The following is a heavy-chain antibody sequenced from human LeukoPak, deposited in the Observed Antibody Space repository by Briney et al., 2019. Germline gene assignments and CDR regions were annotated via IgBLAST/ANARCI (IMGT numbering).Heavy chain of an antibody. CDR1: GGSISSGSYY. V-gene: IGHV4-61*02. D-gene: IGHD3-22*01. J-gene: IGHJ6*03. CDR2: IYTSGST. Sequence: PSETLSLTCTVSGGSISSGSYYWSWIRQPAGKGLEWIGRIYTSGSTNYNPSLKSRVTISVDTSKNQLSLKLSSVTAADTAVYYCASCDDSSGYSHYYYMDVWGKGTTVTVSS. CDR3: ASCDDSSGYSHYYYMDV.